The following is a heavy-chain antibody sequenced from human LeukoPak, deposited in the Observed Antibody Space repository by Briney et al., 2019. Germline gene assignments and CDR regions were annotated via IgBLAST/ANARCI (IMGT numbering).Heavy chain of an antibody. Sequence: GGSLRLSCTASGFTFGDYAMSWVRQAPGKGLEWVGFIRSKAYGGTTEYAAPVKGRFTISRDDSKSIAYLQMNSLKTEDTAVYYCTRPNYYGSGSSVDYWGQGTLVTVSS. CDR3: TRPNYYGSGSSVDY. V-gene: IGHV3-49*04. CDR1: GFTFGDYA. D-gene: IGHD3-10*01. CDR2: IRSKAYGGTT. J-gene: IGHJ4*02.